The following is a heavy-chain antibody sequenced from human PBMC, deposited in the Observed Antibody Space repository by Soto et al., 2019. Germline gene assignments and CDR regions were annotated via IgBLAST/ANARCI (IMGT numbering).Heavy chain of an antibody. D-gene: IGHD1-26*01. CDR1: GGTFSSYA. J-gene: IGHJ3*02. V-gene: IGHV1-69*13. CDR2: IIPIFGTA. Sequence: GASVKVSCKASGGTFSSYAISWVRQAPGQGLEWMGGIIPIFGTANYAQKFQGRVTITADESTSTAYMELSSLRSEDTAVYYCARDRGSYLDAFDIWGQGTMVTVSS. CDR3: ARDRGSYLDAFDI.